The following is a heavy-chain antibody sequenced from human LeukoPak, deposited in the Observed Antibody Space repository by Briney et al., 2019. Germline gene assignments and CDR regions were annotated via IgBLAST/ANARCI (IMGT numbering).Heavy chain of an antibody. Sequence: GGSLRLSCAASGFTFSSYWMHWVRQAPGKVLEWVSAISGSGGSTYYADSVKGRFTISRDRSKNTLYLQMNSLRAEDTAVYYCAREGAKFGENWFDPWGQGTLVTVSS. D-gene: IGHD3-10*01. V-gene: IGHV3-23*01. CDR3: AREGAKFGENWFDP. CDR2: ISGSGGST. CDR1: GFTFSSYW. J-gene: IGHJ5*02.